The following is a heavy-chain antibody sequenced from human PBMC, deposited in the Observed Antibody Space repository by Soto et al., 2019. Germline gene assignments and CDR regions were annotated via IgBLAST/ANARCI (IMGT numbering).Heavy chain of an antibody. Sequence: QVQLVQSGAEVKKPGSSVKVSCKASGGTFSSYAISWVRQAPGQGLEWMRGIIPIFGTAHYAQKFQGRVTITADEATSKAYMELSSLRSEDTAVYYWAREYSSSWYRIAYFQHWGQGTLVTVSS. V-gene: IGHV1-69*01. D-gene: IGHD6-13*01. CDR2: IIPIFGTA. J-gene: IGHJ1*01. CDR1: GGTFSSYA. CDR3: AREYSSSWYRIAYFQH.